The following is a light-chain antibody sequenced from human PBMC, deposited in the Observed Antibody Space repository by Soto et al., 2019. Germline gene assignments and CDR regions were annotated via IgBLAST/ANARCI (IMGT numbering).Light chain of an antibody. CDR3: QQYNSYSRT. V-gene: IGKV1-5*03. J-gene: IGKJ1*01. CDR2: KAS. Sequence: DIQMTQSPSTLSASVGDRVTITCRAGQSISSWLAWYQQKPGKAPKLLIYKASSLESGVPSRFSGSGSETEFTLTISSLQPDDFATYYCQQYNSYSRTFGQGTKVDIK. CDR1: QSISSW.